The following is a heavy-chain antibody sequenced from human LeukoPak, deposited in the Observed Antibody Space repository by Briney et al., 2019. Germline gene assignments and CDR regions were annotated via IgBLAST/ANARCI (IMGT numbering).Heavy chain of an antibody. Sequence: SETLSLTCTVSGGSISSSSYYWGRIRQPPGKGLEWIGSIYYSGSTYYNPSLKSRVTISVDTSKNQFSLKLSSVTAADTAVYYCARQKAYDILTGYYPNWFDPWGQGTLVTVSS. CDR2: IYYSGST. CDR1: GGSISSSSYY. J-gene: IGHJ5*02. V-gene: IGHV4-39*01. CDR3: ARQKAYDILTGYYPNWFDP. D-gene: IGHD3-9*01.